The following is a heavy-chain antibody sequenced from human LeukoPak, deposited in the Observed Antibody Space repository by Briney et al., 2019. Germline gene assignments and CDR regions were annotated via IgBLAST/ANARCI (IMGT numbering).Heavy chain of an antibody. Sequence: RAGGSLRLSCAASGSTFSSYAMSWVRQTPGKGLEWVSAISGSGGSTYYADSVKGRFTISRDNSENTLYLQMNSLRAEDTAIYYCAKGQRTYPYYGMDVWGQGTTVTVSS. CDR3: AKGQRTYPYYGMDV. CDR1: GSTFSSYA. D-gene: IGHD1-7*01. J-gene: IGHJ6*02. CDR2: ISGSGGST. V-gene: IGHV3-23*01.